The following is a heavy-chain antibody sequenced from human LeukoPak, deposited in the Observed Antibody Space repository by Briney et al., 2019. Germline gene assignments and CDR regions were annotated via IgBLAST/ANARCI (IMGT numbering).Heavy chain of an antibody. Sequence: GGSLRLSCAASGFTFSSYSMNWVRQAPGKGLEWVSSISSSSSYIYYADSVKGRFTISRDNAKNSLYLQMNSLRAEDTAVYYCARDPITMVRGSFDYWGQGTLVTASS. J-gene: IGHJ4*02. D-gene: IGHD3-10*01. CDR2: ISSSSSYI. CDR1: GFTFSSYS. CDR3: ARDPITMVRGSFDY. V-gene: IGHV3-21*01.